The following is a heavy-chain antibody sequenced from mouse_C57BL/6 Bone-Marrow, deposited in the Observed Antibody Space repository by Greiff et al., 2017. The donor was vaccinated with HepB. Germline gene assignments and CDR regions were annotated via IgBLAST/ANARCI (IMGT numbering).Heavy chain of an antibody. Sequence: EVHLVESGGGLVKPGGSLKLSCAASGFTFSSYAMSWVRQTPEKRLEWVATISDGGSYTYYPDNVKGRFTISRDNAKNNLYLQMSHLKSEDTAMYYCAQLGAFAYWGQGTLVTVSA. V-gene: IGHV5-4*01. J-gene: IGHJ3*01. CDR1: GFTFSSYA. CDR3: AQLGAFAY. CDR2: ISDGGSYT. D-gene: IGHD4-1*02.